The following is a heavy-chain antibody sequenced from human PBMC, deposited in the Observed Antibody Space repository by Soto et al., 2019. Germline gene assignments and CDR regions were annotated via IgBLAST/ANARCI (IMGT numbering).Heavy chain of an antibody. CDR1: GYTFTSYD. D-gene: IGHD6-13*01. CDR3: ARAVGSRIDY. CDR2: MNPNSGNT. V-gene: IGHV1-8*01. Sequence: QVQPVQSGAEVKKPGASVKVSCKASGYTFTSYDINWVRQATGQGLEWMGWMNPNSGNTGYAQKFQXXVXMXXNTSISTAYMELSSLRSEDTAVYYCARAVGSRIDYWGQGTLVTVSS. J-gene: IGHJ4*02.